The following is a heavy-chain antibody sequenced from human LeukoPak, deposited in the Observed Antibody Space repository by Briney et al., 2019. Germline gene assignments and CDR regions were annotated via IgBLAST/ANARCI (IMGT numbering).Heavy chain of an antibody. J-gene: IGHJ6*02. CDR1: GFTFSSYW. V-gene: IGHV3-74*01. Sequence: GGSLRLSCAASGFTFSSYWVHWVRQAPGKGLVWVSRINSDGSNTNYADSVKGRFTISRDNAKNTLHLQMNSLRAEDTAVYYCARTGLSTGNYYYGMDVWGQGTTVTVSS. CDR2: INSDGSNT. CDR3: ARTGLSTGNYYYGMDV. D-gene: IGHD1-14*01.